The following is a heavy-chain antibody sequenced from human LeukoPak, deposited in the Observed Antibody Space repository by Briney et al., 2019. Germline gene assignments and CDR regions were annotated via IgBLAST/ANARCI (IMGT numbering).Heavy chain of an antibody. CDR1: GGSISSYY. Sequence: PSETLSLTCTVSGGSISSYYWSWIRQPPGKGLEWIGYIYYSGSTNYNPSLKSRVTISVDTSKNQFSLKLSSVTAADTAVYYCARVGNYGDYPYYFDYWGQGTLVTVSS. V-gene: IGHV4-59*12. CDR2: IYYSGST. CDR3: ARVGNYGDYPYYFDY. J-gene: IGHJ4*02. D-gene: IGHD4-17*01.